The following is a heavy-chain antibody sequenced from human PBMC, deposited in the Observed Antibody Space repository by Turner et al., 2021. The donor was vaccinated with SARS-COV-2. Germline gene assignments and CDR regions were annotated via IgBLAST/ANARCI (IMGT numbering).Heavy chain of an antibody. J-gene: IGHJ4*02. CDR3: ARDPGYSGYDYWQNTEFFDY. CDR2: IGSIRSNI. V-gene: IGHV3-21*01. D-gene: IGHD5-12*01. Sequence: EVQLVESGGGLVKRGGSLRLSCEASGFTFSSYSMNWVRQAPGKGLEWVSSIGSIRSNIYYADSVKGRFTISRNNAKNSLYLQMNSLRAEETAVYYCARDPGYSGYDYWQNTEFFDYWGQGTLVTVSS. CDR1: GFTFSSYS.